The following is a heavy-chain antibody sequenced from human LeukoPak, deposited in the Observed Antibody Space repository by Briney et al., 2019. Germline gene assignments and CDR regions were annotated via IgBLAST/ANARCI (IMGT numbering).Heavy chain of an antibody. CDR3: ARDSSPYSSSSFFDY. D-gene: IGHD6-6*01. V-gene: IGHV3-7*01. CDR1: GFTFSSYW. Sequence: PGGSLRLSCAASGFTFSSYWMSWVRQAPGKGLEWVANIKQDGSEKYYVDSVKGRFTISRDNAKNSLYLQMNSLRAEDTAVYYCARDSSPYSSSSFFDYWGQGTLVTVSS. J-gene: IGHJ4*02. CDR2: IKQDGSEK.